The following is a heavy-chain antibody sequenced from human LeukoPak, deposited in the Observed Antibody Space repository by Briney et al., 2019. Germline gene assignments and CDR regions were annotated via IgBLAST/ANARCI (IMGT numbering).Heavy chain of an antibody. CDR2: INHSGST. CDR1: GGSFSGYY. Sequence: SETLSLTCAVYGGSFSGYYWSWIRQPPGKGLEWIGEINHSGSTNYNPSLKSRVTISVDTSKNQFSLKLSSVTAADTAVYYCARGAGPHYYYGMHVWGQGTTVTVSS. CDR3: ARGAGPHYYYGMHV. J-gene: IGHJ6*02. V-gene: IGHV4-34*01.